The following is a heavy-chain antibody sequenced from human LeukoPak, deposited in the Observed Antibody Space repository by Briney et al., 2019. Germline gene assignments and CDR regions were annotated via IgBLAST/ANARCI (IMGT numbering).Heavy chain of an antibody. CDR1: GFTFSSYA. V-gene: IGHV3-48*04. Sequence: GGSLRLSCAASGFTFSSYAMHWVRQAPGKGLEWVSYISSSGSTIYYADSVKGRFTISRDNAKNSLYLQMNSLRAEDTAVYYCAREMAGYSYGSGEGIDYWGQGTLVTVSS. D-gene: IGHD5-18*01. J-gene: IGHJ4*02. CDR2: ISSSGSTI. CDR3: AREMAGYSYGSGEGIDY.